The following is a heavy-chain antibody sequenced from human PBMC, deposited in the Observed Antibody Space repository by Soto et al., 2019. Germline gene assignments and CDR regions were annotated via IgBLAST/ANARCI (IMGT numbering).Heavy chain of an antibody. J-gene: IGHJ6*03. CDR1: GGSFSGYY. V-gene: IGHV4-34*01. D-gene: IGHD2-2*01. Sequence: SSETLSLTCAVYGGSFSGYYWSWIRQPPGKGLEWIGEINHSGSTNYNPSLKSRVTISVDTSKNQFSLKLSSVTAADTAVYYCASKGYCSSTSCYNYYYYYMDVWGKGTTVTVSS. CDR2: INHSGST. CDR3: ASKGYCSSTSCYNYYYYYMDV.